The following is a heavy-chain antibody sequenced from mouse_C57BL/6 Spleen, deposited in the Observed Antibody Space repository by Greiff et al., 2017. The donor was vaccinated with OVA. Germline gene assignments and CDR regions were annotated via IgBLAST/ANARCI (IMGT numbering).Heavy chain of an antibody. V-gene: IGHV1-50*01. CDR1: GYTFTSYW. J-gene: IGHJ1*03. CDR3: ALGRPTGRYFDV. Sequence: VQLQQPGAELVKPGASVKLSCKASGYTFTSYWMQWVKQRPGQGLEWIGEIDPSDSYTNYNQKFKGKATLTVDTSSSTAYMQLSSLTSEDSAVYYCALGRPTGRYFDVWGTGTTVTVSS. CDR2: IDPSDSYT. D-gene: IGHD4-1*01.